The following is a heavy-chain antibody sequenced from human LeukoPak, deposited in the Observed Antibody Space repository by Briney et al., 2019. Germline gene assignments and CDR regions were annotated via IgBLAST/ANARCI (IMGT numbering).Heavy chain of an antibody. Sequence: SETLSLTCSVSGGSMTSLYWTWIRQPPGKGLEWIGDIYDSGSTRYNTSLEGRVTISVETSKNQFSLKLSSVTAADTAVYYCAKGGSTNFYYGDVWGQGTTVTVSS. CDR1: GGSMTSLY. J-gene: IGHJ6*02. CDR3: AKGGSTNFYYGDV. D-gene: IGHD2/OR15-2a*01. CDR2: IYDSGST. V-gene: IGHV4-59*01.